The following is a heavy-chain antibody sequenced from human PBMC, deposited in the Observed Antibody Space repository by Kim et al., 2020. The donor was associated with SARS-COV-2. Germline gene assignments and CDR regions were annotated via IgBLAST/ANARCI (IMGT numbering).Heavy chain of an antibody. CDR1: GYSFTTYW. CDR2: IFPSDSDI. J-gene: IGHJ6*02. Sequence: GASLKISCKGSGYSFTTYWIAWVRQMPGKGLAWMGIIFPSDSDIRYRPSFQGHVTISADKSTSTAYLQWSSLKASDTAMYYCARLGAGMDVWGQGTTVTVSS. CDR3: ARLGAGMDV. V-gene: IGHV5-51*01.